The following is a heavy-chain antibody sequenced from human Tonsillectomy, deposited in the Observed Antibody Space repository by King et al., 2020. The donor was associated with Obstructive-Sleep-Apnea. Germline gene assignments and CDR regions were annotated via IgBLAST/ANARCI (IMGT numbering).Heavy chain of an antibody. V-gene: IGHV4-31*03. CDR3: ARDRGVNGDYVHFDY. Sequence: VQLQESGPGLVKPSQTLSLSCTVSCGSISSGGYYCSWIRQHPGKSLGWSGYIYYRGGSYYNPSLKSRVTISVDTAKNQFSPKVSSVTAADTAGYYCARDRGVNGDYVHFDYWGQGTLVTVSS. D-gene: IGHD4-17*01. CDR1: CGSISSGGYY. CDR2: IYYRGGS. J-gene: IGHJ4*02.